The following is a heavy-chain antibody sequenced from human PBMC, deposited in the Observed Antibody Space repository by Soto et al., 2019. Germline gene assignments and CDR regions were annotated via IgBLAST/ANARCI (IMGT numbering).Heavy chain of an antibody. CDR1: GFTFSSYS. CDR3: AREDVVVVAARAYYYYYMDV. CDR2: ISSSSSTI. Sequence: GGSLRLSCAASGFTFSSYSMNWVRQAPGKGLEWVSYISSSSSTIYYADSVKGRFTISRDNAKNSLYLQMNSLRAEDTAVYYCAREDVVVVAARAYYYYYMDVWGKGTTVTVSS. D-gene: IGHD2-15*01. J-gene: IGHJ6*03. V-gene: IGHV3-48*01.